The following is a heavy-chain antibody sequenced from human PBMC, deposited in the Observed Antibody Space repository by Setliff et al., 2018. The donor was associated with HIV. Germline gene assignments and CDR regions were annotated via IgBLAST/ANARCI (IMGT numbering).Heavy chain of an antibody. V-gene: IGHV4-59*01. J-gene: IGHJ4*02. CDR1: GGSIINNF. D-gene: IGHD5-18*01. CDR2: IYYSGNT. CDR3: ARSPGVDTNMAFDY. Sequence: SETLSLTCTVSGGSIINNFWSWIRLPPGKGLEYIGYIYYSGNTDYNPSLKSRVTISVDTSRNQFSLKLSSVTAADTAVYYCARSPGVDTNMAFDYWGQGRLVTVS.